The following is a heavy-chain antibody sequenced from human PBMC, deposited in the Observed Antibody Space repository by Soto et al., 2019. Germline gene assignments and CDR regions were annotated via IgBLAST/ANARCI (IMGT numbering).Heavy chain of an antibody. CDR3: TTLSYLYYDGMEV. Sequence: PGGSLRLTCEASVFTFSNAWMKLVRQCPGKGLEWLGRIKSKVDGGTADYVAATKGRFSISRDDLKNLLYLQMNRMKPDDTAVYYCTTLSYLYYDGMEVSGQGTTVTVSS. CDR1: VFTFSNAW. V-gene: IGHV3-15*01. J-gene: IGHJ6*02. CDR2: IKSKVDGGTA. D-gene: IGHD2-2*01.